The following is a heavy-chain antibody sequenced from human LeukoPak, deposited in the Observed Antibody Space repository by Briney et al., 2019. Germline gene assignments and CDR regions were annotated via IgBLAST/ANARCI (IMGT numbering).Heavy chain of an antibody. CDR1: GFTFSSHW. CDR3: ARASYSYGSGSAFDI. J-gene: IGHJ3*02. Sequence: PGGSLRLSCAASGFTFSSHWMSWVRQAPGKGLEWVANIRHDGSETYYVDSVKGRFTISRDNAKNSLYLQMNSLRAEDTAVYYCARASYSYGSGSAFDIWGQGTMVTVSS. D-gene: IGHD5-18*01. V-gene: IGHV3-7*04. CDR2: IRHDGSET.